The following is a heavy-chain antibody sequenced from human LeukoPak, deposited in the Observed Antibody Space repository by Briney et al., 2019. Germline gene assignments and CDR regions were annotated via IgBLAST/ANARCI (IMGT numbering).Heavy chain of an antibody. CDR3: ARDRVGRGDFDY. CDR1: GGSISRYY. Sequence: SETLSLTCTVSGGSISRYYWSWIRQPPGKGLEWIGYIYYSGSTNYNPSLKSRVTISVDTSKNQFSLKLSSVTAADTAVYYCARDRVGRGDFDYWGQGTLVTVSS. D-gene: IGHD5-24*01. J-gene: IGHJ4*02. V-gene: IGHV4-59*12. CDR2: IYYSGST.